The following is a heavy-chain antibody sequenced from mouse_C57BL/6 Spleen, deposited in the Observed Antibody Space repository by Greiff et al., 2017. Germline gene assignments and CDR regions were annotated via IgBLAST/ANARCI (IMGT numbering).Heavy chain of an antibody. CDR2: ISDGGSYT. J-gene: IGHJ1*03. CDR3: ARVGYGSSYGYFDV. Sequence: DVHLVESGGGLVKPGGSLKLSCAASGFTFSSYAMSWVRQTPEKRLEWVATISDGGSYTYYPDNVKGRFTISRDNAKNNLYLQMSHLKSEDTAMYYCARVGYGSSYGYFDVWGTGTTVTVSS. V-gene: IGHV5-4*01. D-gene: IGHD1-1*01. CDR1: GFTFSSYA.